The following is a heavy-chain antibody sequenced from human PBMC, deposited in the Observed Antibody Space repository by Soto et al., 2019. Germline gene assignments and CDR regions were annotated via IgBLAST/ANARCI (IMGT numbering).Heavy chain of an antibody. J-gene: IGHJ4*02. V-gene: IGHV3-23*01. Sequence: GESLKISCAASGFTFSSYAMSWVRQAPGKGLEWVSAISGSGGSTYYADSVKGRFTISRDNSKNTLYLQMNSLRAEDTAVYYCAKGGATTWSGTDYWGQGTLVTVSS. CDR1: GFTFSSYA. D-gene: IGHD1-26*01. CDR2: ISGSGGST. CDR3: AKGGATTWSGTDY.